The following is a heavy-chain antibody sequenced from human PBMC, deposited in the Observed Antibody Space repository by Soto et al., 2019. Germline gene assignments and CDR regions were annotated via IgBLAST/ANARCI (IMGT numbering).Heavy chain of an antibody. CDR3: PRHISNFRYYYSAMDV. CDR1: GYTFTDYW. CDR2: IYPGDSDT. V-gene: IGHV5-51*01. Sequence: PGESLKISCKGSGYTFTDYWIGWVRQLPGKGLEWMGIIYPGDSDTRYSPSFQGHVTITVDKSTSTAYLQWNTLKASDTAMYYCPRHISNFRYYYSAMDVWGQGTTVTVSS. J-gene: IGHJ6*02. D-gene: IGHD4-4*01.